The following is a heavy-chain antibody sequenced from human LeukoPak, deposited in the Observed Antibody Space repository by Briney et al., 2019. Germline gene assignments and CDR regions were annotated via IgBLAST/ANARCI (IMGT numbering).Heavy chain of an antibody. J-gene: IGHJ4*02. CDR2: ISSSDSTI. Sequence: PGGSLRLSCAASGFTFSSYEMNWVRQAPGKGLEWVSYISSSDSTIYYADSVKGRFTISRDNAKNSLYLQMNSLRAEDTAVYYCARGGSGNWNAPFDYWGQGTLVTVSP. V-gene: IGHV3-48*03. D-gene: IGHD1-1*01. CDR1: GFTFSSYE. CDR3: ARGGSGNWNAPFDY.